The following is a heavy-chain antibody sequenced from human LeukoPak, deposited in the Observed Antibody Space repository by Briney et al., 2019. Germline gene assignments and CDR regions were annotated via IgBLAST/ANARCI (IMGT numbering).Heavy chain of an antibody. CDR1: GGTFSSYA. CDR2: IIPILGIA. J-gene: IGHJ4*02. V-gene: IGHV1-69*04. D-gene: IGHD3-22*01. CDR3: ARGFDSSGYYNDY. Sequence: ASVKVSCKASGGTFSSYAISWVRQAPGQRLEWMGRIIPILGIANYAQKFQGRVTMTRNTSISTAYMELSSLRSEDTAVYYCARGFDSSGYYNDYWGQGTLVTVSS.